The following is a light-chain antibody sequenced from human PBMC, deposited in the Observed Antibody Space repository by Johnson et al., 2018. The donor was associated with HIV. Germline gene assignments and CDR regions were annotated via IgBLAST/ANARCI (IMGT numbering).Light chain of an antibody. J-gene: IGLJ1*01. Sequence: QSVLTQPPSVSAAPGQTVTISCSGSSSNVGSSFVSWYRQVPGTAPKLLIYDNNKRPSGIPGRFSGSKSGTSATLGITGLQTGDEADYYCGTWDTSLSARGVFGTGTKVTVL. CDR1: SSNVGSSF. CDR2: DNN. CDR3: GTWDTSLSARGV. V-gene: IGLV1-51*01.